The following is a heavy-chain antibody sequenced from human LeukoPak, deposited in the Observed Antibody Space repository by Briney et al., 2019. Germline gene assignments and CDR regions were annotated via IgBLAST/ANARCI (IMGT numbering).Heavy chain of an antibody. CDR1: GGSISSYY. Sequence: SETLSLTCTVSGGSISSYYWSWIRQPPGKGLEWIGYIYYSGSTNYNPSLKSRVTISVDTSENQFSLKLSSVTAADTAVYYCARRTYGEFDYWGQGTLVTVSS. CDR3: ARRTYGEFDY. V-gene: IGHV4-59*01. CDR2: IYYSGST. J-gene: IGHJ4*02. D-gene: IGHD4-17*01.